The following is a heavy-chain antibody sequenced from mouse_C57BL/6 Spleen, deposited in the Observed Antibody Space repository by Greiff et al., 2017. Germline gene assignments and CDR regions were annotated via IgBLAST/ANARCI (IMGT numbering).Heavy chain of an antibody. Sequence: EVQVVESGGGLVKPGGSLKLSCAASGFTFSSYAMSWVRQTPEKRLEWVATISDGGSYTYYPDNVKGRFTISRDNAKNNLYLQMSHLKSEDTAMYYCARDPGYYGSSYGYFDVWGTGTTVTVSS. CDR3: ARDPGYYGSSYGYFDV. CDR2: ISDGGSYT. J-gene: IGHJ1*03. D-gene: IGHD1-1*01. CDR1: GFTFSSYA. V-gene: IGHV5-4*01.